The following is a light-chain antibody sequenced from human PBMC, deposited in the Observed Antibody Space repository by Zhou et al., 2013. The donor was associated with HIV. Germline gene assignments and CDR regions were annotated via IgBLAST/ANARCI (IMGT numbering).Light chain of an antibody. CDR1: QGINNY. J-gene: IGKJ1*01. CDR2: KAS. V-gene: IGKV1-5*03. CDR3: QQYSSYSRT. Sequence: DIQLTQSPSFLSASVGDRVTITCRASQGINNYLAWYQQKPGRAPKLLIYKASILESGVPSRFSGSRSGTEFTLSIIRLQPDDFATYYCQQYSSYSRTFGQGTEGG.